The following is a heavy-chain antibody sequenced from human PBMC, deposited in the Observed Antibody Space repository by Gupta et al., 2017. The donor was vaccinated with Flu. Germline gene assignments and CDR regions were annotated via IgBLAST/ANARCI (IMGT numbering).Heavy chain of an antibody. V-gene: IGHV3-7*01. J-gene: IGHJ4*02. CDR3: ARVGESSGWYRGRANYFDY. CDR2: LMQDGSEK. D-gene: IGHD6-19*01. Sequence: SWGRQAPGRGLEWVASLMQDGSEKYYVDSVKGRFTISRDNAKSSLYLQMNSLRVDDTAVYYCARVGESSGWYRGRANYFDYWGQGALITVSS.